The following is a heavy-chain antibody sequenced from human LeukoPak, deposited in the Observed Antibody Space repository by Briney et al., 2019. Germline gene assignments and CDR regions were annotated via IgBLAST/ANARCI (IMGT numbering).Heavy chain of an antibody. CDR1: GGSISSYY. V-gene: IGHV4-59*01. J-gene: IGHJ3*02. CDR3: ARGAYRDAFDI. D-gene: IGHD2-2*02. Sequence: SETLSLTCTVSGGSISSYYWSWIRQPPGKGLEWIGYIYYSGSTNCNPSLKSRVTISVDTSKNQFSLKLSSVTAADTAVYYCARGAYRDAFDIWGQGTMVTVSS. CDR2: IYYSGST.